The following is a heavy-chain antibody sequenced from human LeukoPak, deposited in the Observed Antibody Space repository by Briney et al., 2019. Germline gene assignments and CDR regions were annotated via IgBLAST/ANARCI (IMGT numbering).Heavy chain of an antibody. V-gene: IGHV1-3*01. CDR2: INAGNGNT. D-gene: IGHD3-10*01. CDR1: GYTFTSYA. Sequence: ASVKVSCKASGYTFTSYAMHWVRQAPGQRLEWMGWINAGNGNTKYSQKFQGRVTITRDTSASTAYMELSSLRSEDTAVYYCAESPGRFGEPLLNYWGQGTLVTVSS. CDR3: AESPGRFGEPLLNY. J-gene: IGHJ4*02.